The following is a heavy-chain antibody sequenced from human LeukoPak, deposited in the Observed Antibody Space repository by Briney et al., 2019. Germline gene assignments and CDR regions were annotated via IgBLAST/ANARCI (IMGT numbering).Heavy chain of an antibody. CDR3: ARGRVSSSTWSSTYYYFSYMDF. Sequence: SETLSPTCTVSDDSITMYYWTWIRQPPGKGLEWIGYVDHTGSTKFNPSLNGRVSISRDTSKNFFSLRLRSVTAADTAVYFCARGRVSSSTWSSTYYYFSYMDFWGKGTTVTGSS. D-gene: IGHD2-8*01. V-gene: IGHV4-59*01. CDR1: DDSITMYY. CDR2: VDHTGST. J-gene: IGHJ6*03.